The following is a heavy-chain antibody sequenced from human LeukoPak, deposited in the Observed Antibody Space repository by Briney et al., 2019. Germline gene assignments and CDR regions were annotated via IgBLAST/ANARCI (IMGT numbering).Heavy chain of an antibody. V-gene: IGHV4-59*01. D-gene: IGHD2-15*01. J-gene: IGHJ4*02. CDR1: GGSFSGYY. Sequence: PSETLSLTCAVYGGSFSGYYWSWIRQPSGKGLEWIAYFSYSGSTKYSPSLKSRVTISGDTSKNQFSLQLSSVTAADTAVYYCANTKGDCSGGSCYSGIFDYWGQGILVTVSS. CDR2: FSYSGST. CDR3: ANTKGDCSGGSCYSGIFDY.